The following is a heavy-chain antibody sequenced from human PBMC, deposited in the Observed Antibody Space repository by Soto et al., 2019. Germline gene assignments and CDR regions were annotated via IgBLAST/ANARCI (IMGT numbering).Heavy chain of an antibody. Sequence: ASVKVSFKASGFTFTDSYMHWLRQAPGQGLEWMGWINPNSGDTNEAQRFQGRVTMTRDTSISTVYMELSRLRSDDTAVYYCARERFTVIVEVIPWGMDVWGQGTTVTVSS. V-gene: IGHV1-2*02. D-gene: IGHD3-22*01. J-gene: IGHJ6*02. CDR2: INPNSGDT. CDR3: ARERFTVIVEVIPWGMDV. CDR1: GFTFTDSY.